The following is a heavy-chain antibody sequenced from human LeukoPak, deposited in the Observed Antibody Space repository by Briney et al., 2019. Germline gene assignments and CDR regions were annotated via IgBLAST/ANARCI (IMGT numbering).Heavy chain of an antibody. V-gene: IGHV1-24*01. CDR2: FDPEDGET. D-gene: IGHD5-24*01. CDR1: GYTLTELS. J-gene: IGHJ4*02. Sequence: ASVKVSCKVSGYTLTELSMHWVRQAPGKGLEWMGGFDPEDGETIYAQKFQGRVTMTEDTSTDTAYMELSSLRSEGTAVYYCATAAGRRWLQFVSFDYWGQGTLVTVSS. CDR3: ATAAGRRWLQFVSFDY.